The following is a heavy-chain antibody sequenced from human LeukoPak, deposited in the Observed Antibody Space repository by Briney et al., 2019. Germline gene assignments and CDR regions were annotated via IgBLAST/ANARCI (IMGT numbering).Heavy chain of an antibody. V-gene: IGHV1-69*13. J-gene: IGHJ4*02. CDR1: GYTFTSYY. D-gene: IGHD3-10*01. CDR3: ARDMYYGSGSSFDY. CDR2: IIPIFGTA. Sequence: SVKVSCKASGYTFTSYYMHWVRQAPGQGLEWMGGIIPIFGTANYAQKFQGRVTITADESTSTAYMELSSLRSEDTAVYYCARDMYYGSGSSFDYWGQGTLVTVSS.